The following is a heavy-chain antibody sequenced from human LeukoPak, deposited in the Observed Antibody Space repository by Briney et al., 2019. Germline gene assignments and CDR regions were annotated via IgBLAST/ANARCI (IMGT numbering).Heavy chain of an antibody. CDR3: ARDQYYYGSGSYYTYDY. CDR2: ISGSGGST. CDR1: GFTFSSYG. Sequence: PGGSLRLSCAASGFTFSSYGMSWVRQAPGKGLEWVSAISGSGGSTYYADSVKGRFTISRDNSKNTLYLQMNSLRAEDTAVYYCARDQYYYGSGSYYTYDYWGQGTLVTVSS. J-gene: IGHJ4*02. D-gene: IGHD3-10*01. V-gene: IGHV3-23*01.